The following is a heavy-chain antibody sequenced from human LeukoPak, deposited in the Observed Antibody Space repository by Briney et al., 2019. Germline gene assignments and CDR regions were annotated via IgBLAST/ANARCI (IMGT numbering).Heavy chain of an antibody. J-gene: IGHJ4*02. V-gene: IGHV3-48*03. CDR3: ARDLQVGYSSGWYH. D-gene: IGHD6-19*01. Sequence: GGSLRLSCAASGFTFSSYEMNWVRQAPGKGLEWVSYISGGGSNIYYADSVKGRFTVSRDDAKNSLYLQMNSLRAEDTAVYYCARDLQVGYSSGWYHWGQGTLVTVSS. CDR1: GFTFSSYE. CDR2: ISGGGSNI.